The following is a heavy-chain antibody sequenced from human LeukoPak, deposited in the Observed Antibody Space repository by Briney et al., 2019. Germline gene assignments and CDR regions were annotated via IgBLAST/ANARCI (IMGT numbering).Heavy chain of an antibody. CDR1: GFTFSSYW. Sequence: PGGSLRLSCAASGFTFSSYWMSWVRQAPGKGLEWVSSISGSGSNTYYADSVKGRFTISRDNSKNTLYLQMNSLRAEDTGVYYCATQSLLYGDYVAYFDYWGQGTLVTVSS. D-gene: IGHD4-17*01. CDR2: ISGSGSNT. V-gene: IGHV3-23*01. J-gene: IGHJ4*02. CDR3: ATQSLLYGDYVAYFDY.